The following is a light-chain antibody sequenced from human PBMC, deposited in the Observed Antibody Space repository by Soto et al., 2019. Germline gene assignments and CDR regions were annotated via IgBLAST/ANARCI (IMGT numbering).Light chain of an antibody. CDR1: QSVSSY. Sequence: EIVLTQSPATLSLSPGERATLSCRASQSVSSYLAWYQQNPGQAPRLLIYDASNRATGIPARFSGSGSVTDFTLTISSLEPEDFAVYYCPQRSNWPRVTFGPGTKVDIK. CDR3: PQRSNWPRVT. V-gene: IGKV3-11*01. J-gene: IGKJ3*01. CDR2: DAS.